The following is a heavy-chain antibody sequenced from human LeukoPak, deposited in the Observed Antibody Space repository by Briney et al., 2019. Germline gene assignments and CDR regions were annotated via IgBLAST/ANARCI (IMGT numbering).Heavy chain of an antibody. CDR2: INSSGDST. J-gene: IGHJ5*02. CDR1: GYTFTTYY. D-gene: IGHD2-8*01. CDR3: ARTIYKDIVLTS. V-gene: IGHV1-46*01. Sequence: ASVKVSCKASGYTFTTYYMHWVRQAPGHGLEWMGIINSSGDSTNYAQKFQGRVTMTRDMSTSAVYMELSSLRSEDTAVYYCARTIYKDIVLTSWGQGTLVTVSS.